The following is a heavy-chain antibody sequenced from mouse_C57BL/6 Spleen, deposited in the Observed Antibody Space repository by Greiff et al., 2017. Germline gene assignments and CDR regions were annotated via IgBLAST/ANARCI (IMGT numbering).Heavy chain of an antibody. CDR3: ARHETYGSSPWYFDV. CDR1: GYTFTEYT. J-gene: IGHJ1*03. Sequence: QVQLKESGAELVKPGASVKLSCKASGYTFTEYTIHWVKQRSGQGLEWSGWCYPGSGRIKYNEKFKDKATLTADKSSSTVYMELSRLTSEDSAVYFCARHETYGSSPWYFDVWGTGTTVTVSS. D-gene: IGHD1-1*01. CDR2: CYPGSGRI. V-gene: IGHV1-62-2*01.